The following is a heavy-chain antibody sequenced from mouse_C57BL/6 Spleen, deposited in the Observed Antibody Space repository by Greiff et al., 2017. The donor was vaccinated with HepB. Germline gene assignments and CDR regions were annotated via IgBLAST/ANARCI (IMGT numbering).Heavy chain of an antibody. Sequence: EVQLQESGPVLVKPGASVKMSCKASGYTFTDYYMNWVKQSHGKSLEWIGVINPYNGGTSYNQKFKGKATLTVDKSSSTAYMELNSLTSEDSAVYYCARSNWDGGYWGQGTTLTVSS. CDR1: GYTFTDYY. J-gene: IGHJ2*01. CDR3: ARSNWDGGY. CDR2: INPYNGGT. D-gene: IGHD4-1*01. V-gene: IGHV1-19*01.